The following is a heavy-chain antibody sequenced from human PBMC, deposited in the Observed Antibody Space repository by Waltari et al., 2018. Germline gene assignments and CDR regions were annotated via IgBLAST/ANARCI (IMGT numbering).Heavy chain of an antibody. CDR3: ARDHGFGELDYFDY. V-gene: IGHV4-31*03. D-gene: IGHD3-10*01. J-gene: IGHJ4*02. Sequence: QVHLQESGPGLVKPSQTLSLTCTVSGGSISRVGYYWSWIRQHPGKGLEWIGYIYYSGSTYYNPSLKSRVTISVDTSKNQFSLKLSSVTAADTAVYYCARDHGFGELDYFDYWGQGTLVTVSS. CDR1: GGSISRVGYY. CDR2: IYYSGST.